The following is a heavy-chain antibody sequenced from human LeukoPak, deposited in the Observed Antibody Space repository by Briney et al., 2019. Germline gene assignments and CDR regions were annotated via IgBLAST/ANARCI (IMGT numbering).Heavy chain of an antibody. CDR2: ISSSSSYI. CDR3: AKDLPQMGYGFDL. Sequence: PGESLRLSCAASGFSFSSYSMNWVRQAPGKGLEWVASISSSSSYIYYADSVKGRFTISRDNAKNSLYLQMNSLRAEDTAVYYCAKDLPQMGYGFDLWGQGTVVTVSS. J-gene: IGHJ5*02. CDR1: GFSFSSYS. D-gene: IGHD5-18*01. V-gene: IGHV3-21*01.